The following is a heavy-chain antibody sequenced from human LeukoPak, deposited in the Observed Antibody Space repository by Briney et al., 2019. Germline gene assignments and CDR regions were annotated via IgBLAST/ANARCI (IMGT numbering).Heavy chain of an antibody. J-gene: IGHJ5*02. CDR2: ISGSGTTI. D-gene: IGHD3-16*01. Sequence: GGSLRLSCAASGFTLNDYYMSWIRQAPGKGLEWISYISGSGTTIYYADSVKGRFTISGDTAKNSLFLQISSLRVDDTAVYYCARDSPFSPMGLFDPWGQGTLVTVSS. CDR3: ARDSPFSPMGLFDP. V-gene: IGHV3-11*04. CDR1: GFTLNDYY.